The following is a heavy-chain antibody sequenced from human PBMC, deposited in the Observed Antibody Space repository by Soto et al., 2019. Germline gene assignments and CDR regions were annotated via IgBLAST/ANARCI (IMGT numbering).Heavy chain of an antibody. CDR1: GYTFSSYG. CDR2: ISTYNGDT. Sequence: QIQLLQSEGEVRQPGASVRLSCKTSGYTFSSYGINWLRQAPGQGLEWMGWISTYNGDTDSAQNFGGRLSMTTDPLTSSAYLDLASRTPDDAAVYFCARDRRPGTGYSDFWGAGSRWFDPWGQGTLVAVSS. CDR3: ARDRRPGTGYSDFWGAGSRWFDP. J-gene: IGHJ5*02. V-gene: IGHV1-18*04. D-gene: IGHD3-3*01.